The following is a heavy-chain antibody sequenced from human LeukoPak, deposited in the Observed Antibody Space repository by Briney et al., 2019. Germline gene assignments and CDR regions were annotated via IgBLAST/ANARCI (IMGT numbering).Heavy chain of an antibody. CDR3: ARQLKWDNWFDH. Sequence: SETLSLTCTVSGGTISSYYWSWIRQAPGKGLEWIGYIYYSGSTNYNPSLKTRVTTSVDTITNQSSFKLSSVTAADTAVDHCARQLKWDNWFDHWGQGTLVTVSS. J-gene: IGHJ5*02. V-gene: IGHV4-59*08. CDR1: GGTISSYY. D-gene: IGHD2-15*01. CDR2: IYYSGST.